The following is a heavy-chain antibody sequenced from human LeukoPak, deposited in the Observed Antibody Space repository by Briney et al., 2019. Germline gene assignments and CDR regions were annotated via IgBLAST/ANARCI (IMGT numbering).Heavy chain of an antibody. D-gene: IGHD1-26*01. V-gene: IGHV3-30*18. CDR3: AKDRVGATDY. CDR1: GFTFSSYG. CDR2: ISYDGSNK. Sequence: GGSLRLSCAASGFTFSSYGMHWVRQAPGKGLEWVAVISYDGSNKYYADSVKGRFTISRDNSKNTLYLQMNSLRAEDTAVYYCAKDRVGATDYWGQGTLVTVSS. J-gene: IGHJ4*02.